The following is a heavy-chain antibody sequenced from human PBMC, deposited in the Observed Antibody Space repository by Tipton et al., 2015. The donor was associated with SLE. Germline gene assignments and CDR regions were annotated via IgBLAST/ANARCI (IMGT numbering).Heavy chain of an antibody. V-gene: IGHV3-7*01. D-gene: IGHD3-3*01. J-gene: IGHJ4*02. CDR1: GFTFSSYW. CDR3: ARSGIGVVKFFDY. Sequence: SLRLSCAASGFTFSSYWMSWVRQAPGKGLEWVANIKQDGSEKYYVDSVKGRFTISRDNAKNSLYLQMNSLRAEDTAVYYCARSGIGVVKFFDYWGQGTLVTVS. CDR2: IKQDGSEK.